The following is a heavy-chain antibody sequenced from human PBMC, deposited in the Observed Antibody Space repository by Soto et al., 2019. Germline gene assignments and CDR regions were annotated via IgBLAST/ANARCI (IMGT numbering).Heavy chain of an antibody. Sequence: YCLLCLQFYQLQGLEWMGWINPNSGGTNYAQKFQGRVTMTRDTSISTAYMELSRLRSDDTAVYDGARGGYRNGIYDAFDSWAQGTSVT. CDR3: ARGGYRNGIYDAFDS. V-gene: IGHV1-2*02. D-gene: IGHD2-8*01. CDR2: INPNSGGT. CDR1: YC. J-gene: IGHJ3*02.